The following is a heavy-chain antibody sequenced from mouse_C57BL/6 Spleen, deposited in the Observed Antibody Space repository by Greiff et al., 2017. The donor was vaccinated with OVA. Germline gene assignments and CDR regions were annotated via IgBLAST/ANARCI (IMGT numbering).Heavy chain of an antibody. CDR3: ARQGTTVVATDFDY. V-gene: IGHV5-6*02. CDR1: GFTFSSYG. J-gene: IGHJ2*01. CDR2: ISSGGSYT. D-gene: IGHD1-1*01. Sequence: DVMLVESGGDLVKPGGSLKLSCAASGFTFSSYGMSWVRQTPDKRLEWVATISSGGSYTYYPDSVKGRFTISRDNAKNTLYLQMSSLKSEDTAMYYCARQGTTVVATDFDYWGQGTTLTVSS.